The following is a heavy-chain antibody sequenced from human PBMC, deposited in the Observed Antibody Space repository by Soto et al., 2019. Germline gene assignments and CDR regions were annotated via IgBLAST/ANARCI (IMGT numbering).Heavy chain of an antibody. D-gene: IGHD3-16*01. CDR2: VYSGGST. CDR3: ARGGDWYFDL. J-gene: IGHJ2*01. CDR1: GFTVSSDY. V-gene: IGHV3-53*01. Sequence: EVQLVESGGGLIQPGGSLRLSCAASGFTVSSDYMNWVRQAPGKGPEWVTVVYSGGSTYYADSVKGRFTISRDDSKNTLYLQMNGLRVEDTAVYYCARGGDWYFDLWGRGTLVTVSS.